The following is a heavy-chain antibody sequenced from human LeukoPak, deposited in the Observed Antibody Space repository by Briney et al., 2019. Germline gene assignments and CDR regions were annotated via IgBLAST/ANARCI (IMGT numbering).Heavy chain of an antibody. V-gene: IGHV3-23*03. CDR2: IYSDGGTSFAGNT. Sequence: GGSLRLSCTASGFTFSSYAMNWVRQAPAQGLEWVSVIYSDGGTSFAGNTYYADSVEGRFTVSRDNSKNTLYLQMNSLRTEDTAVYYCARDGSTGWHYFEYWGQGTLVTVSS. CDR1: GFTFSSYA. CDR3: ARDGSTGWHYFEY. J-gene: IGHJ4*02. D-gene: IGHD6-19*01.